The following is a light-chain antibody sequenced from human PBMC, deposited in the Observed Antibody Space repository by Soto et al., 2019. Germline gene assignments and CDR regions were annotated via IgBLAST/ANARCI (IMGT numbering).Light chain of an antibody. CDR3: SSYSSANTLGV. J-gene: IGLJ2*01. CDR1: SSDVGGYSY. V-gene: IGLV2-14*01. CDR2: DVF. Sequence: QAVVTQPASVSGSPGQSITISCTGTSSDVGGYSYVSWYQQHPGKAPKLIIYDVFSRPSGVSTRFSGSKSGNTASLTISGLQADDEADYYCSSYSSANTLGVFGGGTKVTVL.